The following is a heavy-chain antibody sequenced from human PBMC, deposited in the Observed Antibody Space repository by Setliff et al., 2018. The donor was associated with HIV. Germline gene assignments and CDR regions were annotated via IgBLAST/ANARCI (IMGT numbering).Heavy chain of an antibody. CDR2: FDPEDGET. V-gene: IGHV1-24*01. D-gene: IGHD1-26*01. J-gene: IGHJ3*02. CDR1: GYTLSELS. CDR3: ARGHSHGYGYSGSYGPFDI. Sequence: ASVKVSCKVSGYTLSELSMHWVRQAPGEGLEWMGGFDPEDGETIYAEKLQGRVTMTEDTATETAYMELSSLRSEDTAVYYCARGHSHGYGYSGSYGPFDIWGQGTMVTVSS.